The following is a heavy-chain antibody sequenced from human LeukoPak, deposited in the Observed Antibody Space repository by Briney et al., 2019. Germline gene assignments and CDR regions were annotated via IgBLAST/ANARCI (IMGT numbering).Heavy chain of an antibody. Sequence: GRSLRLSCAASGFTFSSYGMHWVRQAPGKGLEWVAVIWYDGSNKYYADSVKGRFTISRDNSKNTLYLQMNSLRAEDTAVYYCVSSSITMVRGPYYFDYWGQGTLVTVSS. CDR3: VSSSITMVRGPYYFDY. CDR1: GFTFSSYG. V-gene: IGHV3-33*01. D-gene: IGHD3-10*01. CDR2: IWYDGSNK. J-gene: IGHJ4*02.